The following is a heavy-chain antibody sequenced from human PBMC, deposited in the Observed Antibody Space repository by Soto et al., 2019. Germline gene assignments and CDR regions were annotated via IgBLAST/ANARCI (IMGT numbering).Heavy chain of an antibody. CDR1: GYTFTSYA. CDR2: INPGTGNT. Sequence: GASVKVSCKTSGYTFTSYAVHWVRQAPGQRPECMGWINPGTGNTKYFQNFQGRITITRDKSASTSYMELSSLRAEDTAVYYCAKDAPGSGWLSDYWGQGTLVTVSS. D-gene: IGHD3-22*01. J-gene: IGHJ4*02. CDR3: AKDAPGSGWLSDY. V-gene: IGHV1-3*01.